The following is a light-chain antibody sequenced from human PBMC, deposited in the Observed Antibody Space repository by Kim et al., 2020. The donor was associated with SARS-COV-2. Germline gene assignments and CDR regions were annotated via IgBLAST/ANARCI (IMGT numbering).Light chain of an antibody. CDR1: QGINTY. V-gene: IGKV1-27*01. Sequence: ASVGDRVTIPCRSSQGINTYLAWYQQKPGKVPKLLIYRASALHSGVPSRFSGSGSGTDFTLTISSLQPEDVATYYCQKYNSAPWTFGQGTKVDIK. CDR3: QKYNSAPWT. CDR2: RAS. J-gene: IGKJ1*01.